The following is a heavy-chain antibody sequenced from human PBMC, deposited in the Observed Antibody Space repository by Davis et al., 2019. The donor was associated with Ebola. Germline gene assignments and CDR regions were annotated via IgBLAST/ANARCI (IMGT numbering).Heavy chain of an antibody. D-gene: IGHD2-15*01. CDR1: GGSFSGYY. CDR2: INHSGST. V-gene: IGHV4-34*01. J-gene: IGHJ5*02. CDR3: ARGRGYCSGGSCYLWFDP. Sequence: PSETLSLTCAVYGGSFSGYYWSWIRQPPGKGLEWIGEINHSGSTNYNPSLKSRVTISVDTSKNQFSLKLNSVTAADTAVYYCARGRGYCSGGSCYLWFDPWGQGTLVTVSS.